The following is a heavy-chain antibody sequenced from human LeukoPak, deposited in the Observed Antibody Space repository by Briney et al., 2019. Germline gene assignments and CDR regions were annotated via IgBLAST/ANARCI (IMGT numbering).Heavy chain of an antibody. CDR3: ARAVGSGRPSYGMDV. CDR1: GGTFSSYA. CDR2: IIPIFGTA. J-gene: IGHJ6*02. Sequence: GASVKVSCKASGGTFSSYAISWVRQAPGQGLEWMGGIIPIFGTANYAQKFQGRVTITADESTSTAYMELSSLRSEDTAVYYCARAVGSGRPSYGMDVWGQGTTVTVSS. D-gene: IGHD3-10*01. V-gene: IGHV1-69*13.